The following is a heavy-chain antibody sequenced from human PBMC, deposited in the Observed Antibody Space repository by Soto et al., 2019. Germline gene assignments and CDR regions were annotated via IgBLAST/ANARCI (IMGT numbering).Heavy chain of an antibody. Sequence: ASVKVSCKASGYTFTSYGISWVRQAPGQGLEWMGWISAYNGNTNYAQKLQGRVTMTTDTSTSTAYMELRSLRSDDTAVYYCARDTGVGGGWPQLTPFVYWGQGTLVTVSS. D-gene: IGHD3-16*01. CDR2: ISAYNGNT. CDR1: GYTFTSYG. J-gene: IGHJ4*02. V-gene: IGHV1-18*01. CDR3: ARDTGVGGGWPQLTPFVY.